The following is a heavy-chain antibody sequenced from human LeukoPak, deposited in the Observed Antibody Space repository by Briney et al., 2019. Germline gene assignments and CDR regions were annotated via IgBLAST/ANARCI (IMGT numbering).Heavy chain of an antibody. Sequence: SETLSLTCTVSGGSISSYYWSWIRQPPGPGLEWIGYIYYSGSTNSNPSLKSRVTISVDTSKSQFSLKLSTVTAADTAVYYCARDYWGSSWNGGAFDIWGQGTMVSVSS. V-gene: IGHV4-59*01. CDR1: GGSISSYY. CDR2: IYYSGST. J-gene: IGHJ3*02. CDR3: ARDYWGSSWNGGAFDI. D-gene: IGHD6-13*01.